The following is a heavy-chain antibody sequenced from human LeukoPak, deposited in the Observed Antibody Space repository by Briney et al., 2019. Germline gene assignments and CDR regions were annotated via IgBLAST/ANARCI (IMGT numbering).Heavy chain of an antibody. Sequence: PGRSLRLSCAASGFTFSIYAMHWVRQAPGKGLEWLAVISYDGSNKYYADSVKGRFTISRDNSKNTLYLQMNSLRAEDTAVYYCAKLLLWFGELLSDMDVWGKGTTVTISS. J-gene: IGHJ6*03. CDR1: GFTFSIYA. D-gene: IGHD3-10*01. CDR3: AKLLLWFGELLSDMDV. CDR2: ISYDGSNK. V-gene: IGHV3-30*04.